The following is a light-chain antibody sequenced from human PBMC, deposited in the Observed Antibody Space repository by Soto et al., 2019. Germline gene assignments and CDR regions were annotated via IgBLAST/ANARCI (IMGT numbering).Light chain of an antibody. J-gene: IGKJ4*01. CDR2: GAS. CDR3: QHYDGYSALT. CDR1: QSISSW. Sequence: DIQMTQSTSTLSASVGDRVIITCRASQSISSWLAWYQQKPGKAPKLLIYGASSLDSGVPSRFSGIRSGTEFTLTISSLQPDDFATYYCQHYDGYSALTFGGGTRVEIK. V-gene: IGKV1-5*03.